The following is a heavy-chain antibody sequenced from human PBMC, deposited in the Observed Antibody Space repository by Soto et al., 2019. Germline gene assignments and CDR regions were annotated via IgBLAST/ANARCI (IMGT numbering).Heavy chain of an antibody. J-gene: IGHJ4*02. Sequence: QVQLQESGPGLVKPSQTLSLTCTVSGGSISSGGYYWSWIRQHPGKGLEWIGYIYYSGSTYYNPSLKSRVTISVDMSKNQFSLKLSSVTAADTAVYYCARNGITIFGVGIDYWGQGTLVTVSS. V-gene: IGHV4-31*03. CDR1: GGSISSGGYY. CDR2: IYYSGST. CDR3: ARNGITIFGVGIDY. D-gene: IGHD3-3*01.